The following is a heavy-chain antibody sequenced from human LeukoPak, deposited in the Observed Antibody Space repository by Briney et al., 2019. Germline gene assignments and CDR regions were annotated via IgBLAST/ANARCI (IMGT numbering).Heavy chain of an antibody. J-gene: IGHJ4*02. Sequence: GGSLRLSCEASGFTFSSYAMTWVRQAPGKGLEWVSSITSSGDSAYYADSVKGRFAISRDSSKNTLHLQMSSLRADDTAIYYCARDLEAARPVYWGEGTLVIVSS. V-gene: IGHV3-23*01. D-gene: IGHD6-6*01. CDR3: ARDLEAARPVY. CDR1: GFTFSSYA. CDR2: ITSSGDSA.